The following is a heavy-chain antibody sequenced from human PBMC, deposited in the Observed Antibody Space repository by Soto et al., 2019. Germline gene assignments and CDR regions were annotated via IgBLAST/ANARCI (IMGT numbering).Heavy chain of an antibody. CDR3: ARARIGSNWFDP. Sequence: EVQLVESGGGLVQPGGSLRLSCAASGFTFGSYWMHWVRQAPGKGLIWVSRIKSDGSTTTYADSVKGRFTISRDNAKNTLYLQMNSLRAEDTAVYYCARARIGSNWFDPWGQGTLVTVSS. D-gene: IGHD2-15*01. J-gene: IGHJ5*02. CDR1: GFTFGSYW. CDR2: IKSDGSTT. V-gene: IGHV3-74*01.